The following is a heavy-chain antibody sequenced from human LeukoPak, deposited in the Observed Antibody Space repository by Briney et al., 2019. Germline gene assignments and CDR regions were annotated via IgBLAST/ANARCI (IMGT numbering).Heavy chain of an antibody. CDR3: ARVKTSGIMVRGVLGDY. CDR2: INHSGST. CDR1: GGSFSGYY. V-gene: IGHV4-34*01. J-gene: IGHJ4*02. D-gene: IGHD3-10*01. Sequence: PSETLSLTCAVYGGSFSGYYWSWIRQPPGKGLEWIGEINHSGSTNYNPSLKSRVTISVDTSKNQFSLKLSSVTAADTAVYYCARVKTSGIMVRGVLGDYWGQGTLVTVSS.